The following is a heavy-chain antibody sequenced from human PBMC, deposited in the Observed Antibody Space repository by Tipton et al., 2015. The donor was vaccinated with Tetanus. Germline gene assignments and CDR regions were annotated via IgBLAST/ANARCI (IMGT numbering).Heavy chain of an antibody. V-gene: IGHV3-9*01. CDR1: GFTFNDYA. D-gene: IGHD3-10*01. J-gene: IGHJ3*01. Sequence: SLRLSCAASGFTFNDYAIHWVRQVTGKGLEWVSGISGSGGSTVYADSMKGRFTISRDNAKNSLYLQMSSLRPEDTALYYCARAVRGRDVFDVWGQGTMVTVSS. CDR3: ARAVRGRDVFDV. CDR2: ISGSGGST.